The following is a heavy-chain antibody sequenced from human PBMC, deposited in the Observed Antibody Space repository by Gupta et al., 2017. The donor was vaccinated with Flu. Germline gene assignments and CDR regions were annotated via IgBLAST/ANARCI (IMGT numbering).Heavy chain of an antibody. CDR2: IHDGGHS. J-gene: IGHJ5*02. D-gene: IGHD4-17*01. CDR1: D. Sequence: DWGWIRQSPEMGLEWLGHIHDGGHSYYNPSLKGRLTMSVETSKNQFSLKLSSVTAADTAVYFCARRSGDSAYNWFDPWGQGTLVTVSS. CDR3: ARRSGDSAYNWFDP. V-gene: IGHV4-39*01.